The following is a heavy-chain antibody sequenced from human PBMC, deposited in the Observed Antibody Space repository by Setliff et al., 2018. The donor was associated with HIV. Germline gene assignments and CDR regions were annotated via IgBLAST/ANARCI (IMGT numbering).Heavy chain of an antibody. Sequence: GGSLRLSCTASGFTFSDYYMSWIRQSPGKGLEWISYISSSGTTIYYADSVKGRFTISRDNSKNTPYLQMNSLRSEDAAVYYCAKDLRSYRCSIASCSHMDVWGKGTTVTVSS. CDR3: AKDLRSYRCSIASCSHMDV. CDR1: GFTFSDYY. V-gene: IGHV3-11*04. CDR2: ISSSGTTI. D-gene: IGHD3-16*02. J-gene: IGHJ6*03.